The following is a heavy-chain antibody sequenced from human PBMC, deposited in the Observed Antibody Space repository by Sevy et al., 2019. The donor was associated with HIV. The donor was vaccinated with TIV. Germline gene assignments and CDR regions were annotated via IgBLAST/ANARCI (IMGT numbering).Heavy chain of an antibody. CDR1: GFTFSGYA. Sequence: GGSLRLSCAASGFTFSGYAMNWVRQAPGKGLEWVSSINPSGSSTSYADSVKGRFTISRDNSKNMLYLQMNSLRAEGTAVYYCGEHCTAVGCYYDYWGQGTLVTVSS. J-gene: IGHJ4*02. D-gene: IGHD2-8*02. CDR2: INPSGSST. CDR3: GEHCTAVGCYYDY. V-gene: IGHV3-23*01.